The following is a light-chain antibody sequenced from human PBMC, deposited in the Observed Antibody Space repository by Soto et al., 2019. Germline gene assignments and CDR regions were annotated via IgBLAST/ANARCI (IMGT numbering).Light chain of an antibody. CDR1: NIGSER. CDR3: QVWEPASDLVV. V-gene: IGLV3-21*02. Sequence: SYELTQPPSVSVAPGQTASLSCGADNIGSERVHWYQQKPGQAPVLVVFDDSARPSGIPERFSGSNSGNTATLTIRRVEAGDEADYFCQVWEPASDLVVFGGGTKVTVL. CDR2: DDS. J-gene: IGLJ2*01.